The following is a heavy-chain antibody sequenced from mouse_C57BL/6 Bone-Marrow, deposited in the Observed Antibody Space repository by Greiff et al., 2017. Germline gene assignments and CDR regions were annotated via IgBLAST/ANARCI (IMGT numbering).Heavy chain of an antibody. CDR1: GYTFTDYY. D-gene: IGHD1-1*01. Sequence: EVQLQQSGPELVKPGASVKISCKASGYTFTDYYMNWVKQSHGKSLEWIGDINPNNGGTSYNQKFKGKATLTVDKSSSTAYMELRSLTSEDSAVYYCARDVYYGRDYAMDYWGQGTSVTVSS. J-gene: IGHJ4*01. CDR3: ARDVYYGRDYAMDY. CDR2: INPNNGGT. V-gene: IGHV1-26*01.